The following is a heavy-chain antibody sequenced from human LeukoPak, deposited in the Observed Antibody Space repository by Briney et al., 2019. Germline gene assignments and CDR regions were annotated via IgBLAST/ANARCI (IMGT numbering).Heavy chain of an antibody. CDR1: GFTFSSYW. CDR2: ISGSGGST. J-gene: IGHJ4*02. CDR3: AKDRSRVVTRFGDY. D-gene: IGHD4-23*01. Sequence: RGSLRLSCAASGFTFSSYWMSWVRQAPGKGLEWVSAISGSGGSTYYADSVKGRFTISRDNSKNTLYLQMNSLRAKDTAVYYCAKDRSRVVTRFGDYWGQGTLVTVSS. V-gene: IGHV3-23*01.